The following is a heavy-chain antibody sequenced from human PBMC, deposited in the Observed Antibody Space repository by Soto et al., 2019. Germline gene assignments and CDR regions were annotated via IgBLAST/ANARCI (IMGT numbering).Heavy chain of an antibody. J-gene: IGHJ5*02. D-gene: IGHD3-3*01. V-gene: IGHV4-59*01. CDR3: AGGSGWLPDS. Sequence: QVQLQESGPALVKPSETLSLICTVSGGSTTTYYWSWIRQPPGKGLEWIALIRYSGATYYNPSLKSRGTISPDAPRNQFSMKLSSVTAADTAVYYCAGGSGWLPDSWGQGTLVTVSS. CDR1: GGSTTTYY. CDR2: IRYSGAT.